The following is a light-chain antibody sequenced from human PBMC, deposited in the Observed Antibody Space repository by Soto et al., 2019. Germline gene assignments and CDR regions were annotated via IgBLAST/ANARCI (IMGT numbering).Light chain of an antibody. J-gene: IGKJ1*01. CDR3: QQYGSSPWT. CDR2: NGS. V-gene: IGKV3-20*01. CDR1: QSIDRNY. Sequence: LKKSPGAVSLNTEERVTLSCRASQSIDRNYLAWYQQKPGLAPRLIMYNGSRRAAGTPDRFSGSGSGTDFSLTISRLEPEDFAVYYCQQYGSSPWTFGQGSMVDIK.